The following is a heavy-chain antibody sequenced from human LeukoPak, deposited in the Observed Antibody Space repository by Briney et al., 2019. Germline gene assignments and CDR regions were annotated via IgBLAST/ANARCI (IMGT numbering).Heavy chain of an antibody. D-gene: IGHD4-11*01. CDR2: IIPIFGTA. CDR1: GGTFSSYA. Sequence: GASVKVSCKASGGTFSSYAISWVRQAPGQGLEWMGGIIPIFGTANYAQKFQGRVTITADESTSTAYMELSSLRSEDTAVYYCARGGDYSNYGSVRFDPWGQGTLVTVSS. J-gene: IGHJ5*02. V-gene: IGHV1-69*13. CDR3: ARGGDYSNYGSVRFDP.